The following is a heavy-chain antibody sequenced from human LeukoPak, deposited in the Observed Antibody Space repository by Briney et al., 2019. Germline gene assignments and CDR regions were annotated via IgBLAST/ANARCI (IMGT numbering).Heavy chain of an antibody. CDR3: AKWGDYDILTGYYVPDY. CDR2: ITGSDGSS. Sequence: GGSLRLSCAASGFTFTNYAMSWVRQAPGKGLEWVSAITGSDGSSYYADSVKGRFTISRDNSKNTLYLQVNSLRAEDTAVYYCAKWGDYDILTGYYVPDYWGQGTLVTVSS. J-gene: IGHJ4*02. D-gene: IGHD3-9*01. CDR1: GFTFTNYA. V-gene: IGHV3-23*01.